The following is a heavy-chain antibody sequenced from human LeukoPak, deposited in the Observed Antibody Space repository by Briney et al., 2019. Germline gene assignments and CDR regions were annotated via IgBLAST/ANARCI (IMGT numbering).Heavy chain of an antibody. D-gene: IGHD6-13*01. V-gene: IGHV3-30*04. Sequence: GGSLRLSCAASGYTFRSYALHWVRQAPGRGLEWVAIISNDGSNKYYADSVKGRFTISRDNSKNTLYLQMNSLRAEDTAVYYCAKSFGSRKAAADGIDYWGQGTLVTVSS. CDR3: AKSFGSRKAAADGIDY. CDR2: ISNDGSNK. CDR1: GYTFRSYA. J-gene: IGHJ4*02.